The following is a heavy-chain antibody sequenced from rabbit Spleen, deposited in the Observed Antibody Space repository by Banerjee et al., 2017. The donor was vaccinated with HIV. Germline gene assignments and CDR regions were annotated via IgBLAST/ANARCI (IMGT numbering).Heavy chain of an antibody. J-gene: IGHJ4*01. CDR3: ARPDGGSIVYFYFSL. Sequence: QEQLVESGGGLVQPGGSLTLSCTASGFSFSSSYWICWVRQAPGKGLDWIACIYAGSSGTTYYASWVNGRFTVSKTSSTTVTLQMTSLTAADTATYFCARPDGGSIVYFYFSLWGQGTLVTVS. CDR1: GFSFSSSYW. D-gene: IGHD1-1*01. V-gene: IGHV1S45*01. CDR2: IYAGSSGTT.